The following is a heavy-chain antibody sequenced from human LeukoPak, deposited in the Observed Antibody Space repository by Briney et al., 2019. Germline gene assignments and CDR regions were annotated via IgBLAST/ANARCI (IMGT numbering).Heavy chain of an antibody. CDR2: ISGRGGST. Sequence: GGSLRLSCAASGFTFSSYAMSWVRQAPGKGLEWVSAISGRGGSTYYADSVKGRFTISRDNSKNTLYLQMNSLRAEDTAVYYCAKDRVPSRDYYGSGSLDYWGQGTLVTVS. CDR1: GFTFSSYA. D-gene: IGHD3-10*01. V-gene: IGHV3-23*01. CDR3: AKDRVPSRDYYGSGSLDY. J-gene: IGHJ4*02.